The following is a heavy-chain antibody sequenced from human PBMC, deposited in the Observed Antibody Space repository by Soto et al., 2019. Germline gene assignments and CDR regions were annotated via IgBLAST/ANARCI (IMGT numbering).Heavy chain of an antibody. CDR1: GFTFSDYY. J-gene: IGHJ4*02. CDR2: SSNSGTFS. Sequence: GSLRLSCEGSGFTFSDYYISWIRLAPGKGLEWISYSSNSGTFSRYADSVKGRFSISRDNTKNLLYLQMNSLRAEDTAVYYCARSGDNYNRLDYWGQGTPVTVSS. D-gene: IGHD1-1*01. CDR3: ARSGDNYNRLDY. V-gene: IGHV3-11*06.